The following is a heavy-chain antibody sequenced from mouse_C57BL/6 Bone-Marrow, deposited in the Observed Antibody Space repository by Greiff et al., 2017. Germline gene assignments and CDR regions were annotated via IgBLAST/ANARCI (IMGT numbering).Heavy chain of an antibody. CDR3: ARHPRPWFAY. CDR2: ISSGGSYT. V-gene: IGHV5-6*01. Sequence: EVKLVESGGDLVKPGGSLKLSCAASGFTFSSYGMSWVRQTPDKRLEWVATISSGGSYTYYPDSVKGRFTISRDNAKNTLYLQMSSLKSEDTTMYYCARHPRPWFAYWGPAALVTVSA. CDR1: GFTFSSYG. J-gene: IGHJ3*01.